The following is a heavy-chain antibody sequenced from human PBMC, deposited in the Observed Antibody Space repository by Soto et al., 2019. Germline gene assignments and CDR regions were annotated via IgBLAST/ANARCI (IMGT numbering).Heavy chain of an antibody. V-gene: IGHV4-59*01. CDR2: IYYSGST. Sequence: SETTPLTCNASGGSISSYYWRSIWQPPGKGLEGIGYIYYSGSTNYHTSLKSRITISVDTSKNQCSLKLSSGNAADTAVYYYARVLSSVAEFDPWGQGSLVTVTS. CDR3: ARVLSSVAEFDP. CDR1: GGSISSYY. D-gene: IGHD2-15*01. J-gene: IGHJ5*02.